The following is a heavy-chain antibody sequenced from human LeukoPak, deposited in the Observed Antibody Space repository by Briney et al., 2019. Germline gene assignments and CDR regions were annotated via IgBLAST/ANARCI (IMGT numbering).Heavy chain of an antibody. CDR1: GYSFTYYW. V-gene: IGHV5-51*01. J-gene: IGHJ4*02. CDR3: ARLPPNEYYYDSSGFFDF. Sequence: GESLKISCKGSGYSFTYYWIGWVRQMPGKGLEWMGIIYPGDSDTRYSPSFQGQVTISADKSISTAYLQWSSLKASDIATYYCARLPPNEYYYDSSGFFDFWGQGTLVTVSS. D-gene: IGHD3-22*01. CDR2: IYPGDSDT.